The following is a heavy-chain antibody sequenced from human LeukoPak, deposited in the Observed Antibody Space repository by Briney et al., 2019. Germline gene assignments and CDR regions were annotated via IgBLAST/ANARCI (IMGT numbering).Heavy chain of an antibody. Sequence: SETLSLTCAVYGGSFSGYYWSWIRQPPGKGLEWIGEINHSGSTNYNPSLKSRVTISVDTSKNQFSLKLSSVTAADTAVYYCARAEIQLWSFPYYYMDVWGKGTTVTVSS. CDR2: INHSGST. V-gene: IGHV4-34*01. J-gene: IGHJ6*03. D-gene: IGHD5-18*01. CDR3: ARAEIQLWSFPYYYMDV. CDR1: GGSFSGYY.